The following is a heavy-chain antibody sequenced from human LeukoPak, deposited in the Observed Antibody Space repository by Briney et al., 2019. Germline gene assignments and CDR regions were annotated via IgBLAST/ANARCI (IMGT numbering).Heavy chain of an antibody. V-gene: IGHV3-66*01. J-gene: IGHJ4*02. D-gene: IGHD1-26*01. CDR1: GFTVSSNY. CDR2: IYSGGST. CDR3: ASPPTVGATWVDY. Sequence: GGSLRLSCAASGFTVSSNYMSWVRQAPGKGLEWVSVIYSGGSTYYADSVKGRFTISRDNSKNTLYLQMNSLRAEDTAVYYCASPPTVGATWVDYWGQGTLVTVSS.